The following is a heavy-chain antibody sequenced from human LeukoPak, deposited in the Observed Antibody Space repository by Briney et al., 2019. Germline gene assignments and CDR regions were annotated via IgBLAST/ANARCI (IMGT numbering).Heavy chain of an antibody. CDR3: ARGLAAREIF. J-gene: IGHJ4*02. CDR1: GGTFSSYT. CDR2: IIPILGKA. V-gene: IGHV1-69*08. Sequence: ASVKVSCKASGGTFSSYTISWVRQVPGQGLEWIGRIIPILGKANSAQKFQGRVTITADKSTSTAYMEMSSLRSEDTAVYYCARGLAAREIFWGQGTLVTVSS. D-gene: IGHD6-6*01.